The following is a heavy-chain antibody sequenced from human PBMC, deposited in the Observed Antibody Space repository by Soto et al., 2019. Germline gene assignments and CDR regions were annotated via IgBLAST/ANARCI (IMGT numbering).Heavy chain of an antibody. J-gene: IGHJ5*02. CDR3: ATHGWDL. V-gene: IGHV3-23*01. Sequence: EVQLLESGGGLVQPGGSLRLSCAASGFTFSRSDMSWVRQTPGKGLEWVSAINGGRAFYGDSVEGRFTVSRDNSKITLYLQMNSLRVEDTAIYYCATHGWDLWGQGTLVTVSS. CDR2: INGGRA. CDR1: GFTFSRSD. D-gene: IGHD6-19*01.